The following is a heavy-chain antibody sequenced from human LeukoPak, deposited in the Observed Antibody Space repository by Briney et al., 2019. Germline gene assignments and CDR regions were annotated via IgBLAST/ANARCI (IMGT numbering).Heavy chain of an antibody. CDR3: AKYGATYYDFWSGYYPYYYYYMDV. CDR2: ISFDGTDA. J-gene: IGHJ6*03. D-gene: IGHD3-3*01. CDR1: SFTFITYG. Sequence: PGGSLRLSCAVSSFTFITYGMHWVRQAPGKGLEWVAVISFDGTDAFYADSVKGRFTISRDNSKNTLYLQMNSLRAEDTAVYYCAKYGATYYDFWSGYYPYYYYYMDVWGKGTTVTVSS. V-gene: IGHV3-30*12.